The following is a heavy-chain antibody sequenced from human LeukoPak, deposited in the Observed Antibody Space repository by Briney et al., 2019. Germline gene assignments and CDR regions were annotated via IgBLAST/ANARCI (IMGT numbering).Heavy chain of an antibody. CDR2: VDYSGST. V-gene: IGHV4-59*01. Sequence: SETLSLTCTVSGGSISSYYWSWIRQPPGKGLEWIGNVDYSGSTNSNPSLKSRVTISVDTSKNQFSLKLSSVTAADTAVYYCARYGLYSSGWYFDYWGQGTLVTVSS. CDR3: ARYGLYSSGWYFDY. CDR1: GGSISSYY. D-gene: IGHD6-19*01. J-gene: IGHJ4*02.